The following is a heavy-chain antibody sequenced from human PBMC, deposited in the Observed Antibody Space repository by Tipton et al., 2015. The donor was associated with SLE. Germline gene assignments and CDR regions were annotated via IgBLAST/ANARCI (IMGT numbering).Heavy chain of an antibody. Sequence: GSLRLSCAASGFTVRSNYMSWVRQAPGKGLEWVSVLYSGGSTYYADSVKGRFTISRDNSKNTLYLQMNSLRAEDTAVYYCAKVDRPSCSGGSCYSSYFDYWGQGTLVTVSS. CDR2: LYSGGST. J-gene: IGHJ4*02. V-gene: IGHV3-53*01. D-gene: IGHD2-15*01. CDR3: AKVDRPSCSGGSCYSSYFDY. CDR1: GFTVRSNY.